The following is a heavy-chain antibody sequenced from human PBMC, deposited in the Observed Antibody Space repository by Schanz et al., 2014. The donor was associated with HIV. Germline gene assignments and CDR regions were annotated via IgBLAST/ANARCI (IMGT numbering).Heavy chain of an antibody. V-gene: IGHV4-59*01. J-gene: IGHJ4*02. CDR1: GGSISSYY. D-gene: IGHD3-9*01. CDR3: ARGRNYDILTGYGYYFDY. CDR2: FAYSGSS. Sequence: QVQLQESGPGLVKSSETLSLTCTVSGGSISSYYWSWIRQPPGMGLEWIGCFAYSGSSNYNPSLKSQITISVDTSKNQFSLKLTSVTAADTAVFYCARGRNYDILTGYGYYFDYWGQGTLVTVSS.